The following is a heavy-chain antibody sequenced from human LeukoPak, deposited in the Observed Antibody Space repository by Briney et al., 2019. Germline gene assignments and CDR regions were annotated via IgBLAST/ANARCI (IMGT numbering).Heavy chain of an antibody. CDR3: ARDITAAYYYYYGMDV. D-gene: IGHD3-10*01. J-gene: IGHJ6*02. Sequence: ASVKVSCKASGGTFSSYAISWVRQAPGQGLEWMGRIIPILGIANYAQKFQGRVTITADKSTSTAYMELSSLRSEDTAVYYCARDITAAYYYYYGMDVWGQGTTVTVSS. CDR2: IIPILGIA. CDR1: GGTFSSYA. V-gene: IGHV1-69*04.